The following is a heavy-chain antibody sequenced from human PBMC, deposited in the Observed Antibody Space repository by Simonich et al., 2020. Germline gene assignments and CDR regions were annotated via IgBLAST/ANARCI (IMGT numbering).Heavy chain of an antibody. D-gene: IGHD7-27*01. J-gene: IGHJ5*02. CDR3: ARDRNWGWFDP. CDR2: ISYDGSNK. Sequence: QVQLVESGGGVVQPGRSLRLSCAASGFTFSSYAMHWVRQAPGKGLEWGAVISYDGSNKYYADSVKGRFTISRDNSKNTLYLQRNSLRAEDTAVYYCARDRNWGWFDPWGQGTLVTVSS. V-gene: IGHV3-30*07. CDR1: GFTFSSYA.